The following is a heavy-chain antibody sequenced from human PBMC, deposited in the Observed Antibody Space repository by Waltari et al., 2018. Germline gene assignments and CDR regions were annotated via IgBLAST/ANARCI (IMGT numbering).Heavy chain of an antibody. J-gene: IGHJ5*02. D-gene: IGHD3-3*01. CDR3: ARDLGTLRFLEWSMGWFDP. CDR2: IYYSGST. V-gene: IGHV4-30-4*08. CDR1: GGSISSGDYY. Sequence: QVQLQESGPGLVKPSQTLSLTCTVSGGSISSGDYYGSWIRQPPGTGLEWIGYIYYSGSTYYNPSLKSRVTISVDTSKNQFSLKLSSVTAADTAVYYCARDLGTLRFLEWSMGWFDPWGQGTLVTVSS.